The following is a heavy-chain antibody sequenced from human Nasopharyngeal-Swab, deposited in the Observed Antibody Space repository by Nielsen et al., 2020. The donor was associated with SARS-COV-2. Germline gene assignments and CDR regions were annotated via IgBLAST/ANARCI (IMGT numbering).Heavy chain of an antibody. CDR3: ATWMTAHLDY. J-gene: IGHJ4*02. V-gene: IGHV3-23*01. Sequence: GESLKISCEASGFTFSSYAMAWVRQAPGKGLEWVSTVDYDGVRTHYADSVEGRFIISRDNSRNTAYLQIKSLRVEDAAVYYCATWMTAHLDYWGQGTLVT. CDR2: VDYDGVRT. D-gene: IGHD5-18*01. CDR1: GFTFSSYA.